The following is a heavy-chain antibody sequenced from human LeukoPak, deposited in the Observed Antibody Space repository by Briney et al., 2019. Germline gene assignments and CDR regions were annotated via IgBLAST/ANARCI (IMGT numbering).Heavy chain of an antibody. CDR3: ARGLYYYGSGSYGFRQPIDY. V-gene: IGHV4-34*01. D-gene: IGHD3-10*01. Sequence: SETLSLTCAVYGGSFSGYYWSWIPQPPGKGLEWRGEINHSGSTNSNPSLKSRVTISVDTSKNQFSLKLSSGSAADTAVYYCARGLYYYGSGSYGFRQPIDYWGQGTLVTVSS. CDR1: GGSFSGYY. J-gene: IGHJ4*02. CDR2: INHSGST.